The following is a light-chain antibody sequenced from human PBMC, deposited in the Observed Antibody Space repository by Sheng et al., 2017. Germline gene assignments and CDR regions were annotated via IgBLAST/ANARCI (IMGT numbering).Light chain of an antibody. CDR1: QNVLYSSNNKNY. CDR3: HQYYSAPYT. J-gene: IGKJ2*01. Sequence: DIVMTQSPDSLAVSLGERATINCKSSQNVLYSSNNKNYLAWYQXKPGQPPKLLIYWASTRESPGSLPITGSGSGTDFTLTISSLQAEDLAVYYCHQYYSAPYTFGQGTILEIK. V-gene: IGKV4-1*01. CDR2: WAS.